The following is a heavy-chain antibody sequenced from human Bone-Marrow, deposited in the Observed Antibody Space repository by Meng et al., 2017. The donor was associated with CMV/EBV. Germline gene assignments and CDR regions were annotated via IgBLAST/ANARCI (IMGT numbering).Heavy chain of an antibody. V-gene: IGHV4-61*01. Sequence: SEPLSLPCTVPGGSVSSGRYCWSWIRQPPGKGLEWIGYIYYSGSTNYNPSLKSPVTISVDTSKNQFSLKLSSVTAADTAVYSCASSHPLPFIWWFDPWGQGTLVTVSS. CDR3: ASSHPLPFIWWFDP. CDR1: GGSVSSGRYC. J-gene: IGHJ5*02. D-gene: IGHD3-10*01. CDR2: IYYSGST.